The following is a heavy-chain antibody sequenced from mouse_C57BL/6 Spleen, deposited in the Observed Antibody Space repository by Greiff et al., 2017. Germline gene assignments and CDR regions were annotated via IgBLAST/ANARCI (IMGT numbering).Heavy chain of an antibody. CDR3: AMDGYYAWFAY. J-gene: IGHJ3*01. D-gene: IGHD2-3*01. CDR1: GYTFTSYW. Sequence: QVQLQQPGAELVKPGASVKVSCKASGYTFTSYWMHWVKQRPGHGLEWIGRIHPSDSDTNYNQKFKGKATLTVDKSSRAAYRQRRSLTSEDSAVYYCAMDGYYAWFAYWGQGTLVTVSA. V-gene: IGHV1-74*01. CDR2: IHPSDSDT.